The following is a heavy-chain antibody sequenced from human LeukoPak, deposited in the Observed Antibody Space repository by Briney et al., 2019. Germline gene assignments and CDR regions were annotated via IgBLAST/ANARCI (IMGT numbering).Heavy chain of an antibody. D-gene: IGHD3-22*01. V-gene: IGHV3-30*18. CDR3: AKFLALDDSRDY. CDR1: GFTFSGYA. CDR2: ISYDGSNK. Sequence: GGSLRLSCAASGFTFSGYAMHWVRQAPGKGLEWVAVISYDGSNKYYADSVKGRFTISRDKSKNTLYLQMNSLRTEDTAVYYCAKFLALDDSRDYWGQGTLVTVSS. J-gene: IGHJ4*02.